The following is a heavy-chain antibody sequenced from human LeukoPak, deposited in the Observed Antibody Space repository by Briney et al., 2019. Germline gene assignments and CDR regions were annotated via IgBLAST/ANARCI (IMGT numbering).Heavy chain of an antibody. CDR2: IRYDGSNK. CDR1: GFTFSSYG. V-gene: IGHV3-30*02. D-gene: IGHD6-13*01. CDR3: AKGGSSSWYPNFDY. Sequence: GGSLRLSCAASGFTFSSYGMHWVRQAPGKGLDWVAFIRYDGSNKYYADSVKGRFTISRDNSKNTPYLQMNSLRAEDTAVYYCAKGGSSSWYPNFDYWGQGTLVTVSS. J-gene: IGHJ4*02.